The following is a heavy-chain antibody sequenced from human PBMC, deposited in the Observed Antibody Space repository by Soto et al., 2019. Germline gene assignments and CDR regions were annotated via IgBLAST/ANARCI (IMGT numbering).Heavy chain of an antibody. CDR3: ARARRFRGAFDI. J-gene: IGHJ3*02. Sequence: QVQLQQWGAGLLKPSETLSLTCAVYGGSFSGYYWSWIRQPPGKGLEWIGEINHSGSTNYNPSLKSRVTISVDTSKNQFSLKLSSVTAADTAVYYCARARRFRGAFDIWGQGTMFTVSS. CDR2: INHSGST. D-gene: IGHD3-3*01. CDR1: GGSFSGYY. V-gene: IGHV4-34*01.